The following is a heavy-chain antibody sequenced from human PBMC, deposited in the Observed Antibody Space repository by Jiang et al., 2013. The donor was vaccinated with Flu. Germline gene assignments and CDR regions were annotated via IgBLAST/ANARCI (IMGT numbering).Heavy chain of an antibody. D-gene: IGHD3-10*01. CDR3: AREFREGLVRALLKY. Sequence: LESGGGVVQPGRSLRLSCGASGFSFSTYALHWVRQAPGKGLEWVADISYDGSNKYYADSVKGRFTISRDNSNNTLYLQMNSLRAEDTAVYYCAREFREGLVRALLKYWGQGTLVTVSS. CDR1: GFSFSTYA. J-gene: IGHJ4*02. V-gene: IGHV3-30*04. CDR2: ISYDGSNK.